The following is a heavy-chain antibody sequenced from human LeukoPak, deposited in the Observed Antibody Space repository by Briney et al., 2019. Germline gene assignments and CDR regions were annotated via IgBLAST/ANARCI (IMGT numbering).Heavy chain of an antibody. CDR2: ISYKGNNK. Sequence: GGSLRLSCAASGFTFSSYAMHWVRQAPGKGLEWGAVISYKGNNKYYAYSVRGRFTISRDNSKNTLYLQMNSLRTGETAVYYCARQQWLLLVWMGSFDRWGQGTLVTVSS. CDR1: GFTFSSYA. J-gene: IGHJ4*02. D-gene: IGHD2-21*02. V-gene: IGHV3-30-3*01. CDR3: ARQQWLLLVWMGSFDR.